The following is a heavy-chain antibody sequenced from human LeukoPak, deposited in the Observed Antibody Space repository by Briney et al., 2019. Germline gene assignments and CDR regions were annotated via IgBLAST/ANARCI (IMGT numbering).Heavy chain of an antibody. D-gene: IGHD5-12*01. CDR2: IYYSGST. CDR1: GGSISGYY. V-gene: IGHV4-59*08. CDR3: ARHGYSGYDSSLP. J-gene: IGHJ5*02. Sequence: SETLSLTCTVSGGSISGYYWHWIRLPPGKGLEWIGYIYYSGSTSYNPSLKRRLTTSLDTSKNQFSLKLSSVTAADTAVYYCARHGYSGYDSSLPWGQGTLVTVSS.